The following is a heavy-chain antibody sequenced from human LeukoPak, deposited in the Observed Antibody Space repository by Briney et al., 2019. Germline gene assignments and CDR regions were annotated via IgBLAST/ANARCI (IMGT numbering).Heavy chain of an antibody. CDR3: ARGTNY. D-gene: IGHD3/OR15-3a*01. CDR1: GFTFGSYW. J-gene: IGHJ4*02. Sequence: GGSLRLSCVGSGFTFGSYWMNWQRQAPGKGLEWVANIKEDGSEKYYVDSVKGRFTVSRDNAKNLLNLQMNSLSAEDTAVYYCARGTNYWGQGILVTVSS. CDR2: IKEDGSEK. V-gene: IGHV3-7*01.